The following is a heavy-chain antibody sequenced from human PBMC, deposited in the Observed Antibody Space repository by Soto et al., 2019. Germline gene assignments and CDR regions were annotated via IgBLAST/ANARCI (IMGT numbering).Heavy chain of an antibody. J-gene: IGHJ6*02. CDR3: ARGTVTGSEYNYYYYGMDV. Sequence: SVKVSCKASGGTFSSYAIDWVRQAPGQGLEWMGGIIPLFGTTNYAQKLQGRVKLTADESTRTAYMELSTLTSEDTAVYYCARGTVTGSEYNYYYYGMDVWGQGTTVTVAS. CDR2: IIPLFGTT. V-gene: IGHV1-69*13. D-gene: IGHD1-1*01. CDR1: GGTFSSYA.